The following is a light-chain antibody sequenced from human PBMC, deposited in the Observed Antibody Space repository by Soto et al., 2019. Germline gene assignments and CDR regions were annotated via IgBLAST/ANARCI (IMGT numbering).Light chain of an antibody. J-gene: IGKJ3*01. CDR2: AAS. CDR3: QRYNSAPT. Sequence: DIQMTQSPSSLSASVGDRVTITCRASQGISNYLAWYQQKPEKVPKLLIYAASTLQSGVPSRFSGSGSGTDFTLTISSLQPEDVATYYCQRYNSAPTFGPGTKVDIK. V-gene: IGKV1-27*01. CDR1: QGISNY.